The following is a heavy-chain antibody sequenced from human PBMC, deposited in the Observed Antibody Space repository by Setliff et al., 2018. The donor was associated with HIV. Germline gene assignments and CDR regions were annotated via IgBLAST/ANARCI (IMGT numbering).Heavy chain of an antibody. Sequence: PGESLTISCAASGFTFSNYAMSWVRQAPGKGLEWVSSITGSGDSTYYADSVKGRFTISRDNSKNTLYLQMNSLRVEDMAVYYCAKDDSTRDGYITIFDYWGQGTLVTVSS. J-gene: IGHJ4*02. CDR2: ITGSGDST. V-gene: IGHV3-23*01. D-gene: IGHD3-3*01. CDR1: GFTFSNYA. CDR3: AKDDSTRDGYITIFDY.